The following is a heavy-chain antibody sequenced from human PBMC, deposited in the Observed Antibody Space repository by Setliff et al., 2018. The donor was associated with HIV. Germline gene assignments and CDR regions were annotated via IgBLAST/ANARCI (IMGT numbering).Heavy chain of an antibody. V-gene: IGHV4-38-2*01. CDR2: IYDSGST. Sequence: PSETLSLTCAVSGYSISSGYYWGWIWQPPGKGLEWIGSIYDSGSTHNNPSLGSRVTISVDTSKNHFSLKLSSVTAADTAVYYCARGMGGSQVGGDAFDIWGQGTTVTVSS. CDR3: ARGMGGSQVGGDAFDI. J-gene: IGHJ3*02. D-gene: IGHD1-26*01. CDR1: GYSISSGYY.